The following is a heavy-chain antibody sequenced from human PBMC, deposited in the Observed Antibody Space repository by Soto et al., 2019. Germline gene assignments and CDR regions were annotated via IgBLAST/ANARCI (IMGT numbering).Heavy chain of an antibody. Sequence: QITLKESGPTLVTPTQTLTLTCTFSGFSLTTTGVGVGWIRQPPGKALEWLAVIYWDDDKRYSPSLTSRVTISKDTSKNQVVLTMTNMDPVDTAIYFCAHRLEGYVSGWSQVCFDYWGQGALVTVSS. CDR1: GFSLTTTGVG. V-gene: IGHV2-5*02. CDR2: IYWDDDK. D-gene: IGHD6-19*01. J-gene: IGHJ4*02. CDR3: AHRLEGYVSGWSQVCFDY.